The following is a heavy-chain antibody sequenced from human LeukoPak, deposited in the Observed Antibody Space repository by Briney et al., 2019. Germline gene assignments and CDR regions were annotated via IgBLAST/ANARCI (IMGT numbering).Heavy chain of an antibody. J-gene: IGHJ4*02. D-gene: IGHD3-22*01. Sequence: GGSLTLSCAASGFTFSTYWMMWVRQAPGKGLEWVASIQQDGSHIYYVDSVKGRFTVSRDNAKNSLYLQMNSLRVEDTAVYYCARYFNSNGYFSLRGDYWGQGTLVTVSS. CDR3: ARYFNSNGYFSLRGDY. V-gene: IGHV3-7*01. CDR2: IQQDGSHI. CDR1: GFTFSTYW.